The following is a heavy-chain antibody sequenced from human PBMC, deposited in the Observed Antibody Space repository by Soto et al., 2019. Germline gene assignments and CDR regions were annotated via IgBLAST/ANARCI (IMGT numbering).Heavy chain of an antibody. CDR1: GFTFRSYT. V-gene: IGHV3-21*01. D-gene: IGHD3-22*01. Sequence: GGSLRLSCVASGFTFRSYTMNWVRQAPGKGLEWVSAIRGFSPYTFYADSVKGRFTISRDNAKNSLYLQMNSLRAEDTAVYYCARDYYDGSHYYPAGCDYWGQGTLVTVSS. J-gene: IGHJ4*02. CDR2: IRGFSPYT. CDR3: ARDYYDGSHYYPAGCDY.